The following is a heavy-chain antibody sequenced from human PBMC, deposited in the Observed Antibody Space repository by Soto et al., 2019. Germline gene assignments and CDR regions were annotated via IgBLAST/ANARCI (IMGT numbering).Heavy chain of an antibody. V-gene: IGHV5-51*01. CDR2: IYPGDSET. Sequence: EVQLVQSGAEVKKPGESLKISCKGSGYSFTNYWIGWVRQMPGKGLEWMGIIYPGDSETRYSPSFQGQVTISVDKSISTAYLQGSSLKASDTAMYYCARRAIFGVDAFDVWGQGTMVTVSP. J-gene: IGHJ3*01. D-gene: IGHD3-3*01. CDR3: ARRAIFGVDAFDV. CDR1: GYSFTNYW.